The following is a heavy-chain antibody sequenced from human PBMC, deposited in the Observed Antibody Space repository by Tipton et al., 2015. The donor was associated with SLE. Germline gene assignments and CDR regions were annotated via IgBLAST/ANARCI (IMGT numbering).Heavy chain of an antibody. J-gene: IGHJ4*02. D-gene: IGHD6-13*01. Sequence: TLSLTCAVYGGSFSGYYWSWIRQPPGKGLEWIGEINHSGSTNYNPSLKSRVTISVDTSKNQFSLKLSSVTAADTAVYYCAGQGIAAATPDYWGQGTLVTVSS. CDR1: GGSFSGYY. CDR3: AGQGIAAATPDY. CDR2: INHSGST. V-gene: IGHV4-34*01.